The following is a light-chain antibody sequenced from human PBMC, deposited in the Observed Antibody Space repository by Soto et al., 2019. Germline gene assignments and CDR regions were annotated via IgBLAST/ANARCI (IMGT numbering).Light chain of an antibody. CDR3: SSYTRSSTLV. V-gene: IGLV2-14*01. Sequence: QSALTQPASVSGYGRQSITISCTGTSSDIGGYNYVSWYQQHPGKVPKLLIYDVDNRPSGVSNRFYGSKSGNTAALTIYGLQAEDAADYYCSSYTRSSTLVFGGGTKLTVL. CDR2: DVD. J-gene: IGLJ2*01. CDR1: SSDIGGYNY.